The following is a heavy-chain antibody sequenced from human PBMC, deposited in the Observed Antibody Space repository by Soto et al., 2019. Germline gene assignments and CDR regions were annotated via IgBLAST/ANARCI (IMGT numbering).Heavy chain of an antibody. CDR2: ISYDGSNK. D-gene: IGHD7-27*01. V-gene: IGHV3-30-3*01. Sequence: QVQLVESGGGVVQPGRSLRLSCAASGFTFSSYAMHWVRQAPGKGLEWVAVISYDGSNKYYADSVKGRFTISRDNSKNTLYLQMNSLRAEDTAVYYCARGPTWGNWFDPWGQGTLVTVSS. CDR1: GFTFSSYA. J-gene: IGHJ5*02. CDR3: ARGPTWGNWFDP.